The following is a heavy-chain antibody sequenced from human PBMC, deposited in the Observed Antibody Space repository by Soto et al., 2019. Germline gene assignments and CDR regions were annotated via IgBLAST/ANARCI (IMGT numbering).Heavy chain of an antibody. CDR3: ARGSSSWYLFDY. Sequence: PGGFLRLSCAASGFTFSSYWMHWVRQAPGKGLVWVSRINSDGSSTSYADSVKGRFTISRDNAKNTLYLQMNSLIAEDTAVYYCARGSSSWYLFDYWGQGTLVTVSS. D-gene: IGHD6-13*01. V-gene: IGHV3-74*01. CDR1: GFTFSSYW. CDR2: INSDGSST. J-gene: IGHJ4*02.